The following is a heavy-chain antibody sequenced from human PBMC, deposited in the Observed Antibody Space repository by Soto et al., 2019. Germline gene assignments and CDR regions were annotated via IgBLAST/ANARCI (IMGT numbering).Heavy chain of an antibody. CDR2: MYNSGST. Sequence: SETLSLTCTVSGGSISSYYWTWIRQPPGKGLEWIGFMYNSGSTHYNPSLKSRVTISLDTSRNQFSLKLSSVTAADTAVYYCVRHAQWIIRAYWGQGSLVTVSS. CDR1: GGSISSYY. V-gene: IGHV4-59*08. J-gene: IGHJ4*02. D-gene: IGHD5-12*01. CDR3: VRHAQWIIRAY.